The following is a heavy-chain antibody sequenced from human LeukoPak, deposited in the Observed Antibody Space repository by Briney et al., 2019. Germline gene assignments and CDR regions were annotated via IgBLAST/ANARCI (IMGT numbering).Heavy chain of an antibody. CDR1: GFTVSSNY. CDR2: IYSGGST. V-gene: IGHV3-66*02. D-gene: IGHD6-13*01. Sequence: GGSLRLSCAASGFTVSSNYMSWVRQAPGKGLEWVSIIYSGGSTYYADSVKGRFTISRDNSKNTLYLQMNSLRAEDTAVYYCAREGSSSWYFDYWGQGTLVNVSS. CDR3: AREGSSSWYFDY. J-gene: IGHJ4*02.